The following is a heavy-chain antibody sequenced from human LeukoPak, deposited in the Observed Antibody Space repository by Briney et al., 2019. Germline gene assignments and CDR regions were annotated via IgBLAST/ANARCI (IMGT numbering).Heavy chain of an antibody. CDR3: ARVYSNNWYNERGAFDI. D-gene: IGHD6-13*01. CDR1: GGSISNYY. CDR2: IYYSGST. V-gene: IGHV4-59*01. Sequence: SETLSLTCTVSGGSISNYYWSWIRQPPGKGLEWIGFIYYSGSTNYNPSLKSRVTISVDTSKNQFSLKLSSVTAADTAVYYCARVYSNNWYNERGAFDIWGQGTMVTVSS. J-gene: IGHJ3*02.